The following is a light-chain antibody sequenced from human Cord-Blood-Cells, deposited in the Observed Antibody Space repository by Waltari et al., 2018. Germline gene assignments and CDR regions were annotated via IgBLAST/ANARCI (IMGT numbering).Light chain of an antibody. V-gene: IGKV3-20*01. Sequence: EIVLTQSPGTLSLSPGERAPLSCRASQSVSSSDLAWYQQKPGQAPRLLIYGASSRATCIPDRFSGSGSGTDFTLTISSLEPEDFAVYFCQQYGSSPTFGQGTKVEIK. CDR2: GAS. CDR1: QSVSSSD. J-gene: IGKJ1*01. CDR3: QQYGSSPT.